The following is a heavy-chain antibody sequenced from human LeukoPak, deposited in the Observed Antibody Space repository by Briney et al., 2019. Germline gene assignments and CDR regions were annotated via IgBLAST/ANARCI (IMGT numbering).Heavy chain of an antibody. J-gene: IGHJ4*02. Sequence: GSLRLSCAASGFTFSSYEMNWVRQAPGKGLEWVSFISSSSSYIYYADSVKGRFTISRDNAKNSLYLQMNSLRAEDTAVYYCARDDYGDLYYFDYWGQGTLVTVSS. CDR2: ISSSSSYI. V-gene: IGHV3-21*06. CDR3: ARDDYGDLYYFDY. CDR1: GFTFSSYE. D-gene: IGHD4-17*01.